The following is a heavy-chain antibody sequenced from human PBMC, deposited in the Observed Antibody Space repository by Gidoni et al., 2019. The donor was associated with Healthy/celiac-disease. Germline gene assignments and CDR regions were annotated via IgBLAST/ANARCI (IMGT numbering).Heavy chain of an antibody. Sequence: QLQLQESGPGLVKPSETLSLTCTDAGGSISSSRYYWGWIRQPPGQGLEWIGSIYYSGSTYYNPPRQSRVTISGDTSKNQFSLKLSSVTAADTAVYSCARQRGAPIAAAVNWFDPWGQGTLVTVSS. CDR1: GGSISSSRYY. J-gene: IGHJ5*02. D-gene: IGHD6-13*01. CDR3: ARQRGAPIAAAVNWFDP. CDR2: IYYSGST. V-gene: IGHV4-39*01.